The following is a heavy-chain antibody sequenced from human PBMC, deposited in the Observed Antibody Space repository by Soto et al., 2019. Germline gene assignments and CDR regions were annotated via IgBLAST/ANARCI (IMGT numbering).Heavy chain of an antibody. Sequence: DVLLVEPGGGLVEPGGSLRLSCAASGFTFYKAFLSWVRQAPGKGLGWVGQIGGNTESRTTKYPAPVRGRFTISRVDSTNTMYLQMNSLKIEDTAVYYCTLSVGGSDSHPAFDPWGQGTPVIVSS. CDR2: IGGNTESRTT. CDR1: GFTFYKAF. J-gene: IGHJ5*02. V-gene: IGHV3-15*04. CDR3: TLSVGGSDSHPAFDP. D-gene: IGHD1-26*01.